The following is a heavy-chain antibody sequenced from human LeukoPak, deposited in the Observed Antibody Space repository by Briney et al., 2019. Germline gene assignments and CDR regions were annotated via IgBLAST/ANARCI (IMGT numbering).Heavy chain of an antibody. D-gene: IGHD6-13*01. CDR1: GGSISSYY. CDR3: ARGGMAAAGTGPYYYYYGMDV. V-gene: IGHV4-59*01. CDR2: IYYSGST. J-gene: IGHJ6*02. Sequence: SETLSLTCTVSGGSISSYYWSWIRQPPGKGLEWIGYIYYSGSTNYNPSLKSRVTISVDTSKNQFSLKLSSVTAADTAVYYCARGGMAAAGTGPYYYYYGMDVWGQGTTVTVSS.